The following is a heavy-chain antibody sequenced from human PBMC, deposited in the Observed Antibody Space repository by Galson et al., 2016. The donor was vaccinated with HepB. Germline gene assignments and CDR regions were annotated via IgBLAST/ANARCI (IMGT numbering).Heavy chain of an antibody. CDR3: AKGSGSFHHDWFDR. V-gene: IGHV3-9*01. Sequence: VRQAPGKGLEWVSGISWNRGNIGYADSVKGRFTISRDNAKNSLYLQMNSLRAEDTALYYCAKGSGSFHHDWFDRWGQGTLVTVSS. CDR2: ISWNRGNI. D-gene: IGHD1-26*01. J-gene: IGHJ5*02.